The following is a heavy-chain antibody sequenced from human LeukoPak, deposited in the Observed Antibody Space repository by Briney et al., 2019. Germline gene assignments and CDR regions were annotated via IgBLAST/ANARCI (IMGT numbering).Heavy chain of an antibody. CDR1: GFTFSSYA. Sequence: TGGSLRLSCAASGFTFSSYAMHWVRQAPGKGLEWVAVISYDGSNKYYADSVKGRFTISRDNSKNTLYLQMNSLRAEDTAVYYCARDQIFGSYCPLRYWGQGTLVTVSS. V-gene: IGHV3-30-3*01. CDR3: ARDQIFGSYCPLRY. D-gene: IGHD1-26*01. J-gene: IGHJ4*02. CDR2: ISYDGSNK.